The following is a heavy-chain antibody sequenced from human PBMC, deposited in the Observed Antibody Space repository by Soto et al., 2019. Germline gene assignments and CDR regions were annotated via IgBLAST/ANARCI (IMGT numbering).Heavy chain of an antibody. CDR2: ISVSGDGT. V-gene: IGHV3-23*01. Sequence: EVQLLESGGGLVQPGGSLRLSCAASGFTFRSYAMSWVRQAPGKGLEWVSTISVSGDGTYYADSVKGRFTISRDNSKNTLYLQISSLRAEDTAVYYGAKRVPYYFDYWGQGSLVTVSS. J-gene: IGHJ4*02. CDR1: GFTFRSYA. CDR3: AKRVPYYFDY.